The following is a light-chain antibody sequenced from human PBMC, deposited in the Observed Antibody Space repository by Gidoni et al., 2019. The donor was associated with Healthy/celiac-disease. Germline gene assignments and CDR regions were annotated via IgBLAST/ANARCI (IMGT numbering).Light chain of an antibody. V-gene: IGKV3-15*01. CDR3: QQYNNWPLT. CDR2: GAS. J-gene: IGKJ4*01. CDR1: QSVSSN. Sequence: EIVMTQSPATLSVSPGARATLSCRASQSVSSNLAWYQQKPGQAPRLLIYGASTRATGIPAMFSGSGSGTEFTLTISSLQSEDFAVYYCQQYNNWPLTFGGGTKVEIK.